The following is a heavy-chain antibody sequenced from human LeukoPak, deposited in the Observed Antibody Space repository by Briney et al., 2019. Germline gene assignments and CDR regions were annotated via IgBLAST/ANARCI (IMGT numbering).Heavy chain of an antibody. V-gene: IGHV4-34*01. CDR1: GGSFSGYY. J-gene: IGHJ6*03. Sequence: PSETLSLTCAVYGGSFSGYYWSWIRQPPGKGLEWIGEINHSGSTNYNPSLKSRVTISVDTSKNQFSLKLSSVTAADTAVYYCARTREYYGSGSYYYYYYYMDVWGKGTTVTVSS. D-gene: IGHD3-10*01. CDR2: INHSGST. CDR3: ARTREYYGSGSYYYYYYYMDV.